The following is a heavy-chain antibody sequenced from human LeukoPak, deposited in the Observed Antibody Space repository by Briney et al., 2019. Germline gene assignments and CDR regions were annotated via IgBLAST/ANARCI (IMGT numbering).Heavy chain of an antibody. V-gene: IGHV1-8*01. D-gene: IGHD3-22*01. CDR3: AIADPNTYYYDSSGYYI. CDR2: MNPNSGNT. CDR1: GYTFTSYD. Sequence: ASVKVSCKASGYTFTSYDINWVRQATGQGLEWMGWMNPNSGNTGYAQKFQGRVTMTRNTSISTAYMELSSLRSEDTAVYYCAIADPNTYYYDSSGYYIWGQGTLVTVSS. J-gene: IGHJ4*02.